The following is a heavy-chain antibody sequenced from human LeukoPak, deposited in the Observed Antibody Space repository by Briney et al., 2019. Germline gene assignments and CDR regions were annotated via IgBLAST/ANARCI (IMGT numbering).Heavy chain of an antibody. Sequence: ASVKVSCKASGYTFTSYAMHWVRQAPGQKLEWMRWINAGNGNTKYSQKFQGRVTITRDTSASTAYMELSSLRSEDTAVYYCARDLRNSYSSSWLFDPWGQGTLVTVSS. V-gene: IGHV1-3*01. CDR1: GYTFTSYA. CDR3: ARDLRNSYSSSWLFDP. J-gene: IGHJ5*02. D-gene: IGHD6-13*01. CDR2: INAGNGNT.